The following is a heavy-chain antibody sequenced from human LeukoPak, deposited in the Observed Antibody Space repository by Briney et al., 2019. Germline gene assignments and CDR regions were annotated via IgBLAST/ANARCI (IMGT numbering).Heavy chain of an antibody. V-gene: IGHV3-64D*06. CDR1: GFPFNTYA. CDR2: ISSNGDNT. D-gene: IGHD2-15*01. Sequence: GGSLRLSCSASGFPFNTYAIHWVRRAPGKGLEYVAGISSNGDNTDFADSAKGRFTISRDNSKSTLFLQMNGLRAEDTAVYFCTRDSALLGVAFDLWGQGTVVTVSS. CDR3: TRDSALLGVAFDL. J-gene: IGHJ3*01.